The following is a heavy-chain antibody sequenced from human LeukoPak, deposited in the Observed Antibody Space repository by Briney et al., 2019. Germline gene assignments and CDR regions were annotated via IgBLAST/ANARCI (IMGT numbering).Heavy chain of an antibody. J-gene: IGHJ5*02. D-gene: IGHD3-10*01. Sequence: GGSLRLSCAASGFTFSSSWMTWVRQAPGKGLEWVASINQDGGEIHYVDSVKGRFTISRDNAKNSLYLQMNSLAAEDTAVHYCVRAHHPGGWFDPWGQGTLVTVSS. CDR3: VRAHHPGGWFDP. V-gene: IGHV3-7*04. CDR1: GFTFSSSW. CDR2: INQDGGEI.